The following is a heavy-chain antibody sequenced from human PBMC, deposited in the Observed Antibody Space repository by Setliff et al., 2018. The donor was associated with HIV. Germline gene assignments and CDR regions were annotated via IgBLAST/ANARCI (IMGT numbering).Heavy chain of an antibody. J-gene: IGHJ4*02. D-gene: IGHD3-3*01. V-gene: IGHV1-2*02. CDR2: INVNSGGT. CDR1: GYTFTSHY. Sequence: EASVKVSCKASGYTFTSHYISWVRQAPGQGLEWMGWINVNSGGTKYAQKFQGRVTMTRDTSISTASMELSSLKSDDTAMYYCATSTSRFFWNGFYQGGFGSRNSHSFENWGQGTLVTVSS. CDR3: ATSTSRFFWNGFYQGGFGSRNSHSFEN.